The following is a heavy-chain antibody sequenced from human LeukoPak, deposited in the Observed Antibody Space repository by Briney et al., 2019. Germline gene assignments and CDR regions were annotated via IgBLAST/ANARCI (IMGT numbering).Heavy chain of an antibody. Sequence: ASVKVSCKASGYTFTGYYMHWVRQAPGQGLEWMGWINPNSGGTNYAQKFQGRVTMTRDTSISTAYMELSRLRSDDTAAYYCAREDVVVVAATIQYFQHWGQGTLVTVSS. CDR2: INPNSGGT. CDR1: GYTFTGYY. D-gene: IGHD2-15*01. J-gene: IGHJ1*01. V-gene: IGHV1-2*02. CDR3: AREDVVVVAATIQYFQH.